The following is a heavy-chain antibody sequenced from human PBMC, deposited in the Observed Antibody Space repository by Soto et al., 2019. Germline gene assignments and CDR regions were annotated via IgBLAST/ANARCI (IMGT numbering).Heavy chain of an antibody. CDR1: GFTFSSYE. J-gene: IGHJ6*02. Sequence: EVQLVESGGGLVKPGGSLRLSCAASGFTFSSYEMNWVRQAPGKGLEWVSYISSSGSTIYYADSVKGRFTISRDNAKNSLYLQMNSLRAEDTAVYYCARDRDDDYGDYYYYYGMDVWGQGTTVTVSS. CDR3: ARDRDDDYGDYYYYYGMDV. CDR2: ISSSGSTI. D-gene: IGHD4-17*01. V-gene: IGHV3-48*03.